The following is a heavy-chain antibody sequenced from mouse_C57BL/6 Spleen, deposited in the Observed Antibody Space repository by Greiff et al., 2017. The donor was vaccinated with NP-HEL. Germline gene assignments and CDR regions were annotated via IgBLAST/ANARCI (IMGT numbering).Heavy chain of an antibody. J-gene: IGHJ3*01. V-gene: IGHV1-81*01. CDR1: GYTFTSYG. D-gene: IGHD2-4*01. Sequence: VQLQQSGAELVRPWASVKLSCKASGYTFTSYGIRWVKQRTGQGLEWIGEIYPRSGNTYYNEKFKGKATPTADKSSSTAYMELRSLAAEDAAVYCCARRGDYEVPFAYWGQGTLVTVSA. CDR2: IYPRSGNT. CDR3: ARRGDYEVPFAY.